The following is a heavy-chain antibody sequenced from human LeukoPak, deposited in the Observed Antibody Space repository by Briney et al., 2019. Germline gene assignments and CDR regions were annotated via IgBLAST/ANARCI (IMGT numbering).Heavy chain of an antibody. V-gene: IGHV4-30-4*01. CDR1: GGSISSVDYY. J-gene: IGHJ4*02. Sequence: SQTLSLTCTVSGGSISSVDYYWSWIRQPPGKGLGWIGYIYYSGNTYYNPSLKSRVTISVDTSKNQFSLKLSSVSAADTAVYYCARAPARRRGAAPTDKYYFDYWGQGTLVTVSS. D-gene: IGHD1-26*01. CDR3: ARAPARRRGAAPTDKYYFDY. CDR2: IYYSGNT.